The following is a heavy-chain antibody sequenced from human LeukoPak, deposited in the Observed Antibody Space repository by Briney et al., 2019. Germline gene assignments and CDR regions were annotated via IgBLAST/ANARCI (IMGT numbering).Heavy chain of an antibody. D-gene: IGHD1-1*01. CDR1: GYSISSGYY. J-gene: IGHJ4*02. Sequence: SETLSLTCTVSGYSISSGYYWGWIRPPPGKGLEWIGSIYHSGSTYYNPSLKSRVTISVDTSKNQFSLKLSSVTAADTAVYYCARGNDDFDYWGQGTLVTVSS. CDR3: ARGNDDFDY. CDR2: IYHSGST. V-gene: IGHV4-38-2*02.